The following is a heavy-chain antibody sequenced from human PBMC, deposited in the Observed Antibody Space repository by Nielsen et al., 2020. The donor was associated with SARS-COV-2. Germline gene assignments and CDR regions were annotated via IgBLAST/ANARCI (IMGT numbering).Heavy chain of an antibody. V-gene: IGHV3-30*03. Sequence: WICQPPGKGLEWVAVISYDGSNKYYADSVKGRFTISRDNSKNTLYLQMNSLRAEDTAVYYCAREKQYQLLWVSYYGMDVWGQGTTVTVSS. D-gene: IGHD2-2*01. J-gene: IGHJ6*02. CDR3: AREKQYQLLWVSYYGMDV. CDR2: ISYDGSNK.